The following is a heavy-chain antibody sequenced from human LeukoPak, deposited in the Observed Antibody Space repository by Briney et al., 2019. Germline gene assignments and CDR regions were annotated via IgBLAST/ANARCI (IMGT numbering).Heavy chain of an antibody. CDR2: IYYNGST. Sequence: SETLSLTCTVSGGSISSYYWSWIRQPPGKGLEWIGYIYYNGSTNYNPSLKSRVTISVDASKNQFSLKLRSVTAADTAVYYCARGDRGIAAAGIFDYWGQGTLVTVSS. CDR3: ARGDRGIAAAGIFDY. D-gene: IGHD6-13*01. CDR1: GGSISSYY. V-gene: IGHV4-59*01. J-gene: IGHJ4*02.